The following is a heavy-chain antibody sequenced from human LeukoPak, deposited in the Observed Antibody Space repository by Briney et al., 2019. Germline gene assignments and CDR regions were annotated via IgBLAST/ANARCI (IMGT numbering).Heavy chain of an antibody. J-gene: IGHJ6*03. D-gene: IGHD2-15*01. CDR1: GFTFSSYS. CDR2: ISSSSSYV. Sequence: GGSLRHSCAASGFTFSSYSMNWVRQAPGKGLEWVSSISSSSSYVYYADSVKGRFTISRDNAENSLFLQMNSLRAEDTAVYYCARDGGHCSGGSCYYDYYYYYYMDVWGKGTTVTVSS. CDR3: ARDGGHCSGGSCYYDYYYYYYMDV. V-gene: IGHV3-21*01.